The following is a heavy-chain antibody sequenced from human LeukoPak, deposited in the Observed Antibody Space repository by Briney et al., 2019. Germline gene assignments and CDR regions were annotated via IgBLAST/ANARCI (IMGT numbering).Heavy chain of an antibody. J-gene: IGHJ4*02. CDR2: IYSGGST. D-gene: IGHD5-12*01. CDR1: GFNVSSNF. Sequence: GGSLRLSCAASGFNVSSNFMSWVRQAPGRGLEWVSFIYSGGSTSYTDSVKGRFTISRDTSKNALYLQMNSLRVEDTAVYYCTRSYSGVLAHFDYWGQGTLVTVSS. CDR3: TRSYSGVLAHFDY. V-gene: IGHV3-66*01.